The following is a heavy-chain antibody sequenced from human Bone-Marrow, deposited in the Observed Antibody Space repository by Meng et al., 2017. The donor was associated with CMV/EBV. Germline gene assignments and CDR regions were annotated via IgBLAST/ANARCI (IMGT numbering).Heavy chain of an antibody. CDR2: IRSKAYGGTT. J-gene: IGHJ6*02. CDR3: ARRSRPIPYYYYGMDV. CDR1: GFTFGDYA. D-gene: IGHD6-6*01. Sequence: GESLKISCTASGFTFGDYAMSWVRQAPGKGLEWVGFIRSKAYGGTTEYAASVKGRFTISRDDSKSIAYLQMNSLKTEDTAVYYCARRSRPIPYYYYGMDVWGQGTTVTVSS. V-gene: IGHV3-49*04.